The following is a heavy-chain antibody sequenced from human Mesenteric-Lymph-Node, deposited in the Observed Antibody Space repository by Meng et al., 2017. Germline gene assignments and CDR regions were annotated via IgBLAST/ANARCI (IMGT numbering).Heavy chain of an antibody. CDR3: ARVGAVTNHYYYGMDV. Sequence: SVKVSCKASGGTFSSYAISWVRQAPGQGLEWMGGIIPIFGTANYAQKFQGRVTITADKSTSTAYMELSSLRSEDTVVYYCARVGAVTNHYYYGMDVWGQGTTV. CDR1: GGTFSSYA. CDR2: IIPIFGTA. D-gene: IGHD4-17*01. V-gene: IGHV1-69*06. J-gene: IGHJ6*02.